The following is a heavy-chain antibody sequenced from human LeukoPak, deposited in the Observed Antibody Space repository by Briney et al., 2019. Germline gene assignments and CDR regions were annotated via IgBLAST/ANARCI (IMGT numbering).Heavy chain of an antibody. Sequence: GGSLRLSCAASRFTFSRNSMNWVRQAPGKGLEWVSSISSSSSYIYYADSVKGRFTISRDNAKNSLYLQMNSLRAEDTALYYCAKDKYSSSWRSPNWFDPWGQGTLVTVSS. D-gene: IGHD6-13*01. CDR2: ISSSSSYI. V-gene: IGHV3-21*04. J-gene: IGHJ5*02. CDR3: AKDKYSSSWRSPNWFDP. CDR1: RFTFSRNS.